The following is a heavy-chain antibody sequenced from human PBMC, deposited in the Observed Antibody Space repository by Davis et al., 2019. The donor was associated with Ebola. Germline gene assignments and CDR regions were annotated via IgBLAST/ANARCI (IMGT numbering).Heavy chain of an antibody. CDR1: GGSISSYY. V-gene: IGHV4-59*01. Sequence: PSETLSLTCTVSGGSISSYYWSWIRQPPGKGLEWIGYIYYSGSTNYNPSLKSRVTISVDTSKNQFPLKLSSVTAADTAVYYCARAAAGGYFDYWGQGTLVTVSS. J-gene: IGHJ4*02. CDR2: IYYSGST. D-gene: IGHD6-13*01. CDR3: ARAAAGGYFDY.